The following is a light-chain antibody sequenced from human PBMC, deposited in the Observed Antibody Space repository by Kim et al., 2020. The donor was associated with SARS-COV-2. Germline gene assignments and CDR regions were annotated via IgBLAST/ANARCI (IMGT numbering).Light chain of an antibody. J-gene: IGKJ4*01. CDR1: HSLDSN. V-gene: IGKV3-15*01. CDR3: QQYNNWPLT. CDR2: GAS. Sequence: VSPGERATRSGMASHSLDSNLAWYQQKPGQPPRVLIYGASTRTTGIPARFSGSGSGTEFTLTISSLQSEDFAVYYCQQYNNWPLTFGGGTKVDIK.